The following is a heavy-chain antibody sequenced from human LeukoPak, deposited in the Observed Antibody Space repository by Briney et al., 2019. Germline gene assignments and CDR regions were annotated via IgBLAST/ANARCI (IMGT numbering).Heavy chain of an antibody. CDR1: GGSISSGSYY. Sequence: PSETLSLTCTVSGGSISSGSYYWSWIRQPAGKGLEWIGRIYHSGSTYYNPSLKSRVTISVDTSKNQFSLKLSSVTAADTAVYYCARRILGYCSSTSCLWFDPWGQGTLVTVSS. CDR3: ARRILGYCSSTSCLWFDP. D-gene: IGHD2-2*01. CDR2: IYHSGST. J-gene: IGHJ5*02. V-gene: IGHV4-61*02.